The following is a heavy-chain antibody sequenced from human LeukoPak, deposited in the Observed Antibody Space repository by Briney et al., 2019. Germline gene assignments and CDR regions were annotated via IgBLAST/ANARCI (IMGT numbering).Heavy chain of an antibody. D-gene: IGHD2-15*01. Sequence: SETLSLTCTVSGGSISSSSYYWGWIRQPPGKGLEWIGSIYYSGSTYYNPSLKSRVTISVDTSKNQFSLKLSSVTAADTAVYYCAREVDIVVVVAATDAFDIWGRGTMVTVSS. CDR1: GGSISSSSYY. CDR3: AREVDIVVVVAATDAFDI. V-gene: IGHV4-39*07. J-gene: IGHJ3*02. CDR2: IYYSGST.